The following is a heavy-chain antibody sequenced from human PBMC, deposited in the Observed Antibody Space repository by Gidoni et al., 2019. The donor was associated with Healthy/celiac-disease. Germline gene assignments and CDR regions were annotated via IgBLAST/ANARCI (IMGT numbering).Heavy chain of an antibody. V-gene: IGHV4-39*01. J-gene: IGHJ4*02. Sequence: QLQLQESGPGLVKPSATLSLTCTVSGGSISSSSYYWGWIRQPPGKGLDWIGSIHYSGNPYYNPSLKSRVTISVDTSKNQFSLKLSSVTAADTAVYYCARHERPATINIFDYWGQGTLVTVSS. CDR1: GGSISSSSYY. CDR3: ARHERPATINIFDY. CDR2: IHYSGNP. D-gene: IGHD1-1*01.